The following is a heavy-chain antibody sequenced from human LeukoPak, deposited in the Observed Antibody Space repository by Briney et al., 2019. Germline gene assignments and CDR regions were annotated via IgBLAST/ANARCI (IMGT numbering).Heavy chain of an antibody. J-gene: IGHJ4*02. CDR2: IYYSGST. Sequence: SETLSLTCTVSGGSISSYYWSWIRQPPGKGLEWIGYIYYSGSTNYNPSLKSRVTISVDTSKNQFSLKLSSVTAADTAVYYCARGRRRYYDSSGYEAPFDYWGQGTLVTVSS. CDR3: ARGRRRYYDSSGYEAPFDY. V-gene: IGHV4-59*12. D-gene: IGHD3-22*01. CDR1: GGSISSYY.